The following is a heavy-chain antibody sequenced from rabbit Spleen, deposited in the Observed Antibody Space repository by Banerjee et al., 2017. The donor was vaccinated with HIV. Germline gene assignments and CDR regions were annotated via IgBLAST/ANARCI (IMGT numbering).Heavy chain of an antibody. CDR2: IDTGSSGFT. J-gene: IGHJ4*01. CDR3: ARASGYTVGLFGGGAAMGYFNL. V-gene: IGHV1S40*01. Sequence: QSLEESGGDLVKPGASLTLTCTASGVSFSSSSYMCWVRQAPGKGLEWIACIDTGSSGFTYFATWAKGRFTCSKTSSTTVTLQMTRLTAADTATYFCARASGYTVGLFGGGAAMGYFNLWGPGTLVTVS. CDR1: GVSFSSSSY. D-gene: IGHD3-1*01.